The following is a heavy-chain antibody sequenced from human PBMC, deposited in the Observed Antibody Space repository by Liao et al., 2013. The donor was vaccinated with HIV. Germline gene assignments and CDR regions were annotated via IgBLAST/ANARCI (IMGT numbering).Heavy chain of an antibody. J-gene: IGHJ4*02. CDR1: GASMSPYY. CDR2: IYNTGHT. V-gene: IGHV4-59*01. CDR3: ARFGYTDFWSGSGIEWSFDF. Sequence: QVQLQESGPGLVKPSETLSLTCSVSGASMSPYYWSWIRQPPGKGLEWIGYIYNTGHTKLNPSLKGRVTISIDTSKNQFSLNLNSVTAADTAVYFCARFGYTDFWSGSGIEWSFDFWGQGTLVTVAS. D-gene: IGHD3-3*01.